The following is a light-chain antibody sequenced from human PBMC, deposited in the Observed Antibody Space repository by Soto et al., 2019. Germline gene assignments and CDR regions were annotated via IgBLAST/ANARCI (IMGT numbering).Light chain of an antibody. J-gene: IGKJ1*01. V-gene: IGKV1-27*01. CDR2: AAS. CDR1: QGIIDY. CDR3: QKYDTAPQT. Sequence: DIQMTQSPSSLSASVGDTVTITCRASQGIIDYLAWYQQRPGKVPKLLIYAASTLQTGVPSRFSGSGAGTDFTLTISSLQPEDVGSYYCQKYDTAPQTFGQGTRGEIK.